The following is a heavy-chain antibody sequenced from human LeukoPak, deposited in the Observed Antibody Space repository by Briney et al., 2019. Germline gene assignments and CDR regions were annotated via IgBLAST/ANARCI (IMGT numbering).Heavy chain of an antibody. J-gene: IGHJ4*02. CDR1: GVSISSYY. V-gene: IGHV4-59*01. CDR2: IYYSGST. Sequence: SETLSLTCTVSGVSISSYYWSWLRQPPGKGLEWIGYIYYSGSTNYNPSLKSRVTISVDTSKNQFSLKLSSVTAADTAVYYCARGPSLLGYSYGYPDYWGQGTLVTVSS. D-gene: IGHD5-18*01. CDR3: ARGPSLLGYSYGYPDY.